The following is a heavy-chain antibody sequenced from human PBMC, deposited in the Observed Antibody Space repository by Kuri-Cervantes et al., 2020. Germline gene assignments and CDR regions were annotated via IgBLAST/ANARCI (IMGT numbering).Heavy chain of an antibody. CDR1: EFTFSSYN. J-gene: IGHJ4*02. V-gene: IGHV3-30-3*01. CDR2: ISYDGSNK. D-gene: IGHD5-18*01. CDR3: ARAQGYSYGFSSGY. Sequence: GESLKISCSASEFTFSSYNMNWVRQAPGKGLEWVAVISYDGSNKYYADSVKGRFTISRDNAKNSLYLQMNSLRAEDTAVYYCARAQGYSYGFSSGYWGQGTLVTVSS.